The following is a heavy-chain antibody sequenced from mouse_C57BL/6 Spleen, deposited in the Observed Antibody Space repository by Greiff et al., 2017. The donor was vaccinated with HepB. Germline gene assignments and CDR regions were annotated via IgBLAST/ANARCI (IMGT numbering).Heavy chain of an antibody. CDR3: ARASLGRGGYFDY. D-gene: IGHD4-1*01. CDR2: SRNKANDYTT. CDR1: GFTFSDFY. J-gene: IGHJ2*01. Sequence: EVKLMESGGGLVQSGRSLRLSCATSGFTFSDFYMEWVRQAPGKGLEWIAASRNKANDYTTEYSASVKGRFIVSRDTSQSILYLQMNALRAEDTAIYYCARASLGRGGYFDYWGQGTTLTVSS. V-gene: IGHV7-1*01.